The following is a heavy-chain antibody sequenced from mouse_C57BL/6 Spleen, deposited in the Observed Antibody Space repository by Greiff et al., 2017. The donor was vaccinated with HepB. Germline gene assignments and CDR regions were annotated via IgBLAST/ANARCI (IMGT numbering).Heavy chain of an antibody. CDR3: ARTYYYGSSGYYFDY. CDR1: GFSLSTSGMG. D-gene: IGHD1-1*01. Sequence: QVTLKESGPGILQSSQTLSLTCSFSGFSLSTSGMGVSWIRQPSGKGLEWLAHIYWDDDKCYNPSLKSRLTISKDTSRNQVFLKITSVDTADTATYYCARTYYYGSSGYYFDYWGQGTTLTVSS. CDR2: IYWDDDK. V-gene: IGHV8-12*01. J-gene: IGHJ2*01.